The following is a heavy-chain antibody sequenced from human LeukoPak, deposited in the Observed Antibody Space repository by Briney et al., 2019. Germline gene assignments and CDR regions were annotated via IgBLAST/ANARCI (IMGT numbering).Heavy chain of an antibody. D-gene: IGHD3-22*01. J-gene: IGHJ4*02. Sequence: PGESLRLSCAASGFTFSSYGMHWVRQAPGKGLEWVAVISYDGSNKYYADSVKGRFTISRDNSKNTLYLQMNSLRAEDTALYYCAKQQDSSGYDYWGQGTLVTVSS. CDR2: ISYDGSNK. CDR1: GFTFSSYG. V-gene: IGHV3-30*18. CDR3: AKQQDSSGYDY.